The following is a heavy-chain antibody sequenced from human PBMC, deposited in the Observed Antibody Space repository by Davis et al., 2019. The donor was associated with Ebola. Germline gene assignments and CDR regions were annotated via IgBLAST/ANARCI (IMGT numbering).Heavy chain of an antibody. CDR2: IRSKANSYAT. V-gene: IGHV3-73*01. D-gene: IGHD6-13*01. Sequence: PGGSLRLSCAAPGFTFSGSAMHWVRQASGKGLAWVGRIRSKANSYATAYAASVKGRFTISRDDSKNTAYLQMNSLKTEDTAVYYCTSTHSSSVDYWGQGTLVTVSS. J-gene: IGHJ4*02. CDR1: GFTFSGSA. CDR3: TSTHSSSVDY.